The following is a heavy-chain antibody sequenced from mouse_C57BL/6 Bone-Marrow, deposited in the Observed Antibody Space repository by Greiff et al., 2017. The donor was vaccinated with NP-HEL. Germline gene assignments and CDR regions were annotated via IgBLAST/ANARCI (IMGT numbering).Heavy chain of an antibody. V-gene: IGHV1-26*01. J-gene: IGHJ2*01. CDR1: GYTFTDYY. Sequence: EVQLQQSGPELVKPGASVKISCKASGYTFTDYYMNWVKQSHGKSLEWIGDINPNNGGTSYNQKFKGKATLTVDKSSSTAYMELRSLTTEDSAVYYGARSWDYDGSEYLGYYFDDWGQGTTLTVSS. CDR3: ARSWDYDGSEYLGYYFDD. D-gene: IGHD1-1*01. CDR2: INPNNGGT.